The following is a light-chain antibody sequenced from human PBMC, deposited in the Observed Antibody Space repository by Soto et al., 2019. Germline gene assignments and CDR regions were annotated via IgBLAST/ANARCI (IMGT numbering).Light chain of an antibody. V-gene: IGLV2-8*01. CDR3: TSYAGGNNV. Sequence: QSALTQPPSASGSPGQSVTISCTGTSSDVGGYNYVSWYQQHPGKVPKLMVYEVNKRPSGVPDRFSGSKSGNTAALTVSGLQAEEEADYYCTSYAGGNNVFGTRNKVTVL. CDR1: SSDVGGYNY. CDR2: EVN. J-gene: IGLJ1*01.